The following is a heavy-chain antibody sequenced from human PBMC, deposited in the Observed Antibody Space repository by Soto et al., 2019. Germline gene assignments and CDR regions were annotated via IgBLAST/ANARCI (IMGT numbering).Heavy chain of an antibody. CDR1: GYTFTSYG. V-gene: IGHV1-18*01. CDR2: ISAYNGNT. CDR3: ARGPHYDILTGYPQGNWFDP. J-gene: IGHJ5*02. D-gene: IGHD3-9*01. Sequence: ASVKVSCKASGYTFTSYGISWVRQAPGQGLEWMGWISAYNGNTNYAQKLQGRVTMTPDTSTSTAYMELRSLSSDDTAVYYCARGPHYDILTGYPQGNWFDPWGQGTLVTVSS.